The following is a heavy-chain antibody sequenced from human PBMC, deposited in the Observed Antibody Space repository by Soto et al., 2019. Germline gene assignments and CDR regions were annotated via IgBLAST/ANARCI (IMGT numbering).Heavy chain of an antibody. Sequence: GGSLRLSCAASGFTFDDYTMHWVRQAPGKGLEWVSLISWDGGSTYYADSVKGRFTISRDNSKNSLYLQMNSLRTEDTALYYCAKDMRPGLLYYYGMDVWGQGTTVTVSS. D-gene: IGHD1-26*01. CDR3: AKDMRPGLLYYYGMDV. J-gene: IGHJ6*02. CDR2: ISWDGGST. CDR1: GFTFDDYT. V-gene: IGHV3-43*01.